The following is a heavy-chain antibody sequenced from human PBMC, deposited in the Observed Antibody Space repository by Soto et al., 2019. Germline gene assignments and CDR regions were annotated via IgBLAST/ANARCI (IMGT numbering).Heavy chain of an antibody. CDR1: GGSISSGDYY. V-gene: IGHV4-30-4*01. Sequence: SETLSLTCTVSGGSISSGDYYWSWIRQPPGKGLEWIGYIYYSGSTYYNPSLKSRVTISVGTSKNQFSLKLSSVTAADTAVYYCARDGSTTGTTYYYYYGMDVWGQGTTVTVSS. CDR2: IYYSGST. D-gene: IGHD1-1*01. J-gene: IGHJ6*02. CDR3: ARDGSTTGTTYYYYYGMDV.